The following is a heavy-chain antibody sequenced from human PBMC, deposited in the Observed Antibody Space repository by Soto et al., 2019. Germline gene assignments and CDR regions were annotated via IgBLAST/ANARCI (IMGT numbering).Heavy chain of an antibody. V-gene: IGHV4-31*03. CDR1: GGSIISCGYY. Sequence: TLSLTCTVSGGSIISCGYYWSLIRQHPGKGLEWIGYIYYSGSTYYNPSLKSRVTISVDTSKNQFSLKLSSVTAADTAVYYCARKPDYYDSSGQRNSGMDVWGQGTTVTVSS. J-gene: IGHJ6*02. CDR3: ARKPDYYDSSGQRNSGMDV. D-gene: IGHD3-22*01. CDR2: IYYSGST.